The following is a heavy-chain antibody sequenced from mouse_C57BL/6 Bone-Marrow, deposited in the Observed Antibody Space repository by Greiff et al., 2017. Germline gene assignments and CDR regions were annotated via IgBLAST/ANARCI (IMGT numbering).Heavy chain of an antibody. D-gene: IGHD2-4*01. CDR3: TTKGLRRHFDY. J-gene: IGHJ2*01. V-gene: IGHV14-4*01. CDR2: IDPENGDT. CDR1: GFNIKDDY. Sequence: EVQLQQSGAELVRPGASVKLSCTASGFNIKDDYMHWVKQRPEQGLEWIGWIDPENGDTEYASKFQGKATITADTSSNTAYLQLSSLTSEDTAFYYCTTKGLRRHFDYWGQGTTLTVSS.